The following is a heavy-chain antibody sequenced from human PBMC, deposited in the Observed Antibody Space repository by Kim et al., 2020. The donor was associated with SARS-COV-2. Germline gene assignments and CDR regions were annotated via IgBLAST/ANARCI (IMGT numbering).Heavy chain of an antibody. CDR1: GFTFSSYS. J-gene: IGHJ6*02. Sequence: GGSLRLSCAASGFTFSSYSMNWVRQAPGKGLELVSSISSSSSYIYYADSVKGRFTISRDNSKNSLYLQMNSLEAEDTAVYYCARAPPGSSSWYGDYYYYGMDVWGQGTTVTVSS. CDR2: ISSSSSYI. D-gene: IGHD6-13*01. V-gene: IGHV3-21*01. CDR3: ARAPPGSSSWYGDYYYYGMDV.